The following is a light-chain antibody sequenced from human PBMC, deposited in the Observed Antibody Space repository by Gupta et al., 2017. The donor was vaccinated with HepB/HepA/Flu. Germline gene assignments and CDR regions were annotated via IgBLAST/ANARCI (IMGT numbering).Light chain of an antibody. V-gene: IGKV3-11*01. Sequence: EIVLTQSPDTLSLSPGERATLSCRASQFVSNYLDWYQQKPGQAPKLLINEASKWVTGIPARFSGSGSGTEFTLTISSLEPEDFAIYYCHQRSNWPLTFGPGTKVDLK. CDR3: HQRSNWPLT. CDR1: QFVSNY. CDR2: EAS. J-gene: IGKJ3*01.